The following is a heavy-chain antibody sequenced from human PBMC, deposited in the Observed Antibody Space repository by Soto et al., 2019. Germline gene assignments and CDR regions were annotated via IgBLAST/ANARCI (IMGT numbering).Heavy chain of an antibody. D-gene: IGHD6-6*01. Sequence: QITLKESGPTLVKPTQTLTLTCTFSGFSLSTSGVGVGRISQPTGKALEWLALIYWDDDKRYSPSLKSRLTITTDTSKNRVVLTMTNMDPVDTATYFCAHLVEQLVNDYWGQGTLVTVSS. J-gene: IGHJ4*02. CDR1: GFSLSTSGVG. V-gene: IGHV2-5*02. CDR2: IYWDDDK. CDR3: AHLVEQLVNDY.